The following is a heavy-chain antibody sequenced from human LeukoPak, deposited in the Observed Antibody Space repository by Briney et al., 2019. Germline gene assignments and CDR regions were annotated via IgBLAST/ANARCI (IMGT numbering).Heavy chain of an antibody. CDR2: IKQDGSEK. CDR3: ARACGGEPDRFDY. V-gene: IGHV3-7*01. Sequence: GGSLRLSCAASGFTLSSYWMSWVRQAPGKGLEWVANIKQDGSEKYYVDSVKGRFTISRDNAKNSLYLQMNSLRAEDTAVYYCARACGGEPDRFDYWGQGTLVTVSS. D-gene: IGHD2-21*01. J-gene: IGHJ4*02. CDR1: GFTLSSYW.